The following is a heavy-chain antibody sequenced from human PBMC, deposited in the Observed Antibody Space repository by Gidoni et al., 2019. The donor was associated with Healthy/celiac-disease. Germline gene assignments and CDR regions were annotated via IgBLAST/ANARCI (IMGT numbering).Heavy chain of an antibody. CDR3: ARDAWWELPVYYFDY. J-gene: IGHJ4*02. D-gene: IGHD1-26*01. CDR1: GVTFSDYY. CDR2: ISSSGSTI. Sequence: QVELVESGGGLVKPGGSLRLSCAASGVTFSDYYMSWIRQAPGKGLEWVSYISSSGSTIYYADSVKGRFTISRDNAKNSLYLQMNSLRAEDTAVYYCARDAWWELPVYYFDYWGQGTLVTVSS. V-gene: IGHV3-11*01.